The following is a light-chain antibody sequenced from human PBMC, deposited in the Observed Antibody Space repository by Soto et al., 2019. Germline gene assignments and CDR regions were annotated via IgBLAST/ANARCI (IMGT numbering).Light chain of an antibody. V-gene: IGLV2-14*01. Sequence: QSVLTQPASVSGSPGPSSTISCTGTSSDVGGYNYVSWYQQHPGKAPKLMIYDVSNRPSGVSNRFSGSKSGNTASLTISGLQAEDEADYYCSSYTSSSFWVFGGGTKLTVL. CDR1: SSDVGGYNY. J-gene: IGLJ3*02. CDR2: DVS. CDR3: SSYTSSSFWV.